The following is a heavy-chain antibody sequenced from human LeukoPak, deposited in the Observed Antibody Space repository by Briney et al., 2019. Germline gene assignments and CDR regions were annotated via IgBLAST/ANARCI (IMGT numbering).Heavy chain of an antibody. CDR2: ISSSSSYI. CDR3: AREHVLRYFD. V-gene: IGHV3-21*01. Sequence: PGGSLRLSCAASGFTFSSYSMNWVRQAPGKGLEWFSSISSSSSYIYYADSVKGRFTISRDNAKNSLYLQMNSLRAEDTAVYYCAREHVLRYFDWGQGTLVTVSS. D-gene: IGHD3-9*01. CDR1: GFTFSSYS. J-gene: IGHJ4*02.